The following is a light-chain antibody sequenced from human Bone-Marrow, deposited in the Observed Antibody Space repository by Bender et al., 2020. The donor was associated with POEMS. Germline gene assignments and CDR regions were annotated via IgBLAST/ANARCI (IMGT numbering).Light chain of an antibody. V-gene: IGLV1-44*01. CDR3: AAWDDSLKGPV. CDR1: SFNIGGNT. CDR2: SNN. J-gene: IGLJ3*02. Sequence: QSVLTQPPSASGTPGQRVTISCSGSSFNIGGNTVNWYQQLPGTAPRLLIYSNNQRPSGVPDRFSGSKSGTSASLAISGLQSEDEGDFYCAAWDDSLKGPVFGGGTKLTVL.